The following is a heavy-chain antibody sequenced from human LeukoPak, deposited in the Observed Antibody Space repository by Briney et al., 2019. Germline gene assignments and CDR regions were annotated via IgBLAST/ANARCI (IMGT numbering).Heavy chain of an antibody. CDR2: IYHTGST. J-gene: IGHJ6*03. D-gene: IGHD6-13*01. CDR3: ARVPQLARRPYYIDV. V-gene: IGHV4-34*01. CDR1: GGSFSGYY. Sequence: SETLSLTCAVYGGSFSGYYWTWIRQPPGKGLEWIGEIYHTGSTNYNPSLKSRVTISVDTSKNQFSLNLSFVTAADTAVYYCARVPQLARRPYYIDVWGQGTTVTVSS.